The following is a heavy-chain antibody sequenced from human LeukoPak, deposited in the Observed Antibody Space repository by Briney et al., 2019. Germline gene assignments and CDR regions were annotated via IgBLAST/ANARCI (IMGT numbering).Heavy chain of an antibody. D-gene: IGHD2-2*01. V-gene: IGHV4-4*07. CDR3: ARGGYCSSTSCPHGNWFDP. CDR1: GGSISSYY. Sequence: SGTLSLTCTVSGGSISSYYWSWIRQPAGKGLEWIGRIYTSGSTNYNPSLKSRVTMSVDTSKNQFSLKLSSVTAADTAVYYCARGGYCSSTSCPHGNWFDPWGQGTLVTVSS. J-gene: IGHJ5*02. CDR2: IYTSGST.